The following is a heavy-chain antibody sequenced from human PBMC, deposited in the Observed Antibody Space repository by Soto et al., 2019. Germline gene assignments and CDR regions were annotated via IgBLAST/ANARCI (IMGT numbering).Heavy chain of an antibody. V-gene: IGHV5-51*01. D-gene: IGHD3-22*01. Sequence: GESLKISCKGSGYSFTSYWIGWVRQMPGKGLEWMGIIYPGDSDTRYSPSFQGQVTISADKSISTAYLQWSSLKASDTAMYYCARLYYYDSSGALYGYYAYSGQGTLDTVSS. CDR1: GYSFTSYW. CDR2: IYPGDSDT. CDR3: ARLYYYDSSGALYGYYAY. J-gene: IGHJ4*02.